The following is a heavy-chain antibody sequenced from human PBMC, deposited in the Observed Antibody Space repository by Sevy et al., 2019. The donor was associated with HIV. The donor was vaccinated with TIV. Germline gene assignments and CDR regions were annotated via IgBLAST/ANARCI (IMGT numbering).Heavy chain of an antibody. J-gene: IGHJ3*02. D-gene: IGHD1-26*01. Sequence: ASVKVSCKASGYTFTSYGISWVRQAPGQGLEWMGWISAYNGNTNYAQKLQGRVTMTTDTSTSTAYMELRSLRSDDTAVYYCATELVGASLPRSPTNAFDIWGQGTMVTVSS. CDR3: ATELVGASLPRSPTNAFDI. V-gene: IGHV1-18*01. CDR1: GYTFTSYG. CDR2: ISAYNGNT.